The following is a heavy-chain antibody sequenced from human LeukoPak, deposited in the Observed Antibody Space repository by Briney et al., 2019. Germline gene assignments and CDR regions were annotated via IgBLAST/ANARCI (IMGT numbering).Heavy chain of an antibody. CDR3: ARHYYDSSGYYTIRPSSWFDP. J-gene: IGHJ5*02. CDR1: GGSISSYY. V-gene: IGHV4-59*08. CDR2: IYYSGST. Sequence: SETLSLTCTVSGGSISSYYWSWIRQPPGKGLEWIGYIYYSGSTNYNPSLKSRVTISVDTSKDQFSLKLSSVTAADTAVYYCARHYYDSSGYYTIRPSSWFDPWGQETLVTVSS. D-gene: IGHD3-22*01.